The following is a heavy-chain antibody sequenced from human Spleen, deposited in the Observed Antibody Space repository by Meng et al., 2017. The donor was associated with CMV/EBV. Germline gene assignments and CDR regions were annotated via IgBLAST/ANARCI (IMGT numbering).Heavy chain of an antibody. J-gene: IGHJ5*02. CDR1: GYTFTGYY. V-gene: IGHV1-2*02. D-gene: IGHD3-10*02. CDR3: ARGQGVFRGRENGFDP. CDR2: INPNSGGT. Sequence: SGYTFTGYYMHWVRQAPGQGLEWMGWINPNSGGTNYAQKFQGRVTMTRDTSISTAYMELSRLRSDDTAVYYCARGQGVFRGRENGFDPWGQGTLVTVSS.